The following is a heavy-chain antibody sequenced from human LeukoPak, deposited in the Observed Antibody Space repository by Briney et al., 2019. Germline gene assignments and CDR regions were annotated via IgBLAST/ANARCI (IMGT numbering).Heavy chain of an antibody. CDR2: IKSKTDGGTT. Sequence: GGSLRLSCAASGFTFSNAWMSWVRQAPGKGLEWVGRIKSKTDGGTTDYAAPVKGRFTISRDDSKNTPYLQMGSLRAEDMAVYYCARGFDLGANVPGYWGQGTLVTVSS. V-gene: IGHV3-15*01. CDR1: GFTFSNAW. D-gene: IGHD1-26*01. CDR3: ARGFDLGANVPGY. J-gene: IGHJ4*02.